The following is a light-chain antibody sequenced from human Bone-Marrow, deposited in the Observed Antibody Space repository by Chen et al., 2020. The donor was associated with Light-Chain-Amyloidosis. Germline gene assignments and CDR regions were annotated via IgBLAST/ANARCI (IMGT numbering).Light chain of an antibody. V-gene: IGLV2-14*01. CDR3: SSYTSSSTLV. Sequence: QSALTQPASVSGSLGQAITISCAGTSSEVGGYNYVSWYQQEPGKAPKLMISEVSNRPSGVSNRFSGSRSGNTASLTISGLQAEDEADYYCSSYTSSSTLVFGGGTKLTVL. CDR1: SSEVGGYNY. CDR2: EVS. J-gene: IGLJ2*01.